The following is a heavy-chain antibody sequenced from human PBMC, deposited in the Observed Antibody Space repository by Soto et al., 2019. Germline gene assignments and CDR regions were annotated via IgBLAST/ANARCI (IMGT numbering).Heavy chain of an antibody. D-gene: IGHD3-22*01. J-gene: IGHJ4*02. CDR2: INAGNGNT. V-gene: IGHV1-3*01. Sequence: ASVKVSCKASGYTFTSDAMHWVRQAPGQRLEWMGWINAGNGNTKYSQKFQGRVTITRDTSASTAYMELSSLRSEDTAVYYCARALYYYDSSGYHNLYYFDYWGQGTLVTVSS. CDR1: GYTFTSDA. CDR3: ARALYYYDSSGYHNLYYFDY.